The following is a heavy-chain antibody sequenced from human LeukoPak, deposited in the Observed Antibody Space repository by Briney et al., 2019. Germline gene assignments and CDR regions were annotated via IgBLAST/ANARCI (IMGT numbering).Heavy chain of an antibody. Sequence: ASVNVSCKASGYTFSDHHMHWVRQAPGQGLEWMGKITPSDGSTTYAQKLQDRVTMTRDTSTSTVYMELNSLSSEDTAVYYCARDTYGSDYWGQGTLVTVSS. CDR1: GYTFSDHH. CDR2: ITPSDGST. CDR3: ARDTYGSDY. J-gene: IGHJ4*02. V-gene: IGHV1-46*01. D-gene: IGHD3-10*01.